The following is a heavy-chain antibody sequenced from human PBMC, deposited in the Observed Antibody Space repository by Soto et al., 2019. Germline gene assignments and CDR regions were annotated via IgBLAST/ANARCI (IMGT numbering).Heavy chain of an antibody. CDR1: GYTFTSYA. D-gene: IGHD6-19*01. CDR2: INAGNGNT. Sequence: QVQLVQSGAEVKKPGASVKVSCKASGYTFTSYAMHWVRQAPGQRLEWMGWINAGNGNTKYSQKFQGRVTITRDTSASTAYMELSSLRSEDTAVYYCAREVAGDAYFDDWGQGTLVTVSS. J-gene: IGHJ4*02. V-gene: IGHV1-3*01. CDR3: AREVAGDAYFDD.